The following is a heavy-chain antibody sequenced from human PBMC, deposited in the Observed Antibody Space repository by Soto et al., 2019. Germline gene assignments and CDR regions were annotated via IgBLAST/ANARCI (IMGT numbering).Heavy chain of an antibody. CDR3: ARGVLEAAASKPFDL. J-gene: IGHJ3*01. D-gene: IGHD6-13*01. CDR2: IYYSGTT. CDR1: NGSVSDYY. V-gene: IGHV4-59*02. Sequence: SETLSLTCTVSNGSVSDYYWTWIRQPPGKGLEWIGYIYYSGTTHYSPSLKSRVTISVDTSKNQFSLKLTSVTAADTAVYYCARGVLEAAASKPFDLWGRGTMVTVSS.